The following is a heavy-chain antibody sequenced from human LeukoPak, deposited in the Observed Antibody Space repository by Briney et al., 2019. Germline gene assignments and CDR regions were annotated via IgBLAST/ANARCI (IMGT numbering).Heavy chain of an antibody. V-gene: IGHV1-69*13. J-gene: IGHJ4*02. D-gene: IGHD1-7*01. CDR3: ARQTGTTSPARY. CDR2: IIPIFGTA. Sequence: SVKVSCKASGGTFSGYAISWVRQAPGQGLEWMGGIIPIFGTANYAQKFQGRVTITADESTSTAYMELSSLRSEDTAVYYCARQTGTTSPARYWGQGTLVTVSS. CDR1: GGTFSGYA.